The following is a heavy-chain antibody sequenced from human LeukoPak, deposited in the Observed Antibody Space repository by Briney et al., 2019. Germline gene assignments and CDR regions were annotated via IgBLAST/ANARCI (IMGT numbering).Heavy chain of an antibody. D-gene: IGHD3-9*01. J-gene: IGHJ4*02. CDR3: AKDPSRALYYDILTGYGNYFDY. CDR1: GFTFSSYA. Sequence: PGGSLRLSCAASGFTFSSYAMSWVRQAPGKGLDWVSAISGSGGSTYYADSVKGRFTISRDNSKNTLYLQMNSLRAEDTAVYYCAKDPSRALYYDILTGYGNYFDYWGQGTLVTVSS. V-gene: IGHV3-23*01. CDR2: ISGSGGST.